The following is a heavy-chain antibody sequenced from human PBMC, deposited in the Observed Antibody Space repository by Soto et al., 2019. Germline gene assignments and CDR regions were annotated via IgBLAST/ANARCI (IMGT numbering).Heavy chain of an antibody. CDR2: IYHSGST. V-gene: IGHV4-38-2*01. J-gene: IGHJ3*02. D-gene: IGHD2-15*01. Sequence: SETLSLTCAVSVYSISSGYYWGFIRQPPGKGLEWIGSIYHSGSTYYNPSLKSRVTISVDTSKNQFSLKLSSVTAADTAVYYCARAAGGGYCSGGSCYSRAFDIWGQGTMVTVSS. CDR3: ARAAGGGYCSGGSCYSRAFDI. CDR1: VYSISSGYY.